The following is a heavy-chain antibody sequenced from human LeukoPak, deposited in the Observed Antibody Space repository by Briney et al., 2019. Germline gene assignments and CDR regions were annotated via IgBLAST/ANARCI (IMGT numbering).Heavy chain of an antibody. J-gene: IGHJ4*02. CDR1: GFTFSSYA. D-gene: IGHD7-27*01. CDR3: AKDLNWGGR. Sequence: GGSLRLSCAASGFTFSSYAMSWVRQAPGKGLEWVSGISGSGVTDYADFVKGRFTISRDNSKNTLYLQINSLRAEDTAVYYCAKDLNWGGRWGQGTLATVSS. V-gene: IGHV3-23*01. CDR2: ISGSGVT.